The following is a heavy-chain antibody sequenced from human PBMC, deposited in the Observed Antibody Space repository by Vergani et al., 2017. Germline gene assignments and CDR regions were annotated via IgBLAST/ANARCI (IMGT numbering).Heavy chain of an antibody. Sequence: QVQLVQSGAEVKKPGASVKVSCKASGYTFTSYYMHWVRQAPGQGLEWMGIINPSGGSTSYAQKFQGRVTMTRDTSTSTVYMELSSLRSEDTAVYCCAREEYARHKTRGLARNKYGMDVWGQGTTVTVSS. V-gene: IGHV1-46*01. CDR1: GYTFTSYY. CDR3: AREEYARHKTRGLARNKYGMDV. CDR2: INPSGGST. D-gene: IGHD6-6*01. J-gene: IGHJ6*02.